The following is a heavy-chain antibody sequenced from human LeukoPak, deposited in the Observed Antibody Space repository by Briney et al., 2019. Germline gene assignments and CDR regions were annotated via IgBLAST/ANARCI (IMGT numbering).Heavy chain of an antibody. Sequence: PGGSLRLSCAASGFTFNNYLIHWVRQAPGKGLEWVAIISSDGSHKKYADSVKGRFTISRDNSNNTLFLQMNNLRTDDTALYYCARDPSSWYEAGASDVWGQGTMVTVSS. D-gene: IGHD6-13*01. V-gene: IGHV3-30-3*01. CDR3: ARDPSSWYEAGASDV. CDR1: GFTFNNYL. J-gene: IGHJ3*01. CDR2: ISSDGSHK.